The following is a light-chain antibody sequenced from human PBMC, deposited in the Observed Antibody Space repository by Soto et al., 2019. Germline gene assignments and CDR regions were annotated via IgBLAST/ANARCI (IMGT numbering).Light chain of an antibody. V-gene: IGLV1-40*01. CDR2: GNS. CDR1: SSNIGAGYD. Sequence: QSVLTQPPSVSGAPGQRVTISCTGSSSNIGAGYDVHWYQQLPGTAPKLLIYGNSNRPSGVPDRFSCAKSGTSASLAITGLQAEDEADYYCQSYDSSLSGVVFGGGTTLTVL. CDR3: QSYDSSLSGVV. J-gene: IGLJ2*01.